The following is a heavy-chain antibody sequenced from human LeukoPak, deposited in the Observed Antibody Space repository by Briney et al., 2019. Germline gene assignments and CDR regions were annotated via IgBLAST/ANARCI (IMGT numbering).Heavy chain of an antibody. CDR1: EYTFTSYY. CDR3: ATSRTARYEFDY. J-gene: IGHJ4*02. CDR2: INPSGGST. V-gene: IGHV1-46*01. D-gene: IGHD2-21*02. Sequence: GASVKVSCKASEYTFTSYYMHWVRQAPGQGLEWMGIINPSGGSTSYAQKFQGRVTMTRDTSTSTVYMELSSLRSEDTAVYYCATSRTARYEFDYWGQGTLVTVSS.